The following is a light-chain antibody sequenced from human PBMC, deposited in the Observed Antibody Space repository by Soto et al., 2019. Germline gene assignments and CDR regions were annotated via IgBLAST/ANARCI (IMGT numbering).Light chain of an antibody. J-gene: IGKJ1*01. Sequence: DIQMTQSPSTLSASVGDSVSINCRASQSISAWLGWYQQKPGKAPRLLIYKASTLEIGVPSRFSGSGSGTEFTLIISSLQPDDVAIYYCQEYNDYSWTFGQGTKVDLK. CDR2: KAS. CDR1: QSISAW. CDR3: QEYNDYSWT. V-gene: IGKV1-5*03.